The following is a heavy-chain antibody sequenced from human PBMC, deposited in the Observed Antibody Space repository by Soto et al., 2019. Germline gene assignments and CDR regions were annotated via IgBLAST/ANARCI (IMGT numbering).Heavy chain of an antibody. CDR1: GFTFSSDS. CDR3: AMGGIVVVSDGFDI. CDR2: ISSSSSYI. D-gene: IGHD2-2*01. J-gene: IGHJ3*02. Sequence: WESLRLSCAASGFTFSSDSMNWVRQAPGKGLEWVSSISSSSSYIYYADSVKGRFTISRDNAKNSLYLQLNSLRAADTAVYYCAMGGIVVVSDGFDIWGQGTMVTVSS. V-gene: IGHV3-21*01.